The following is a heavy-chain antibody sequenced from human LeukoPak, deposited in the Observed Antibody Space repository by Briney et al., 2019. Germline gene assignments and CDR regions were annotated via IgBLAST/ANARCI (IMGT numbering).Heavy chain of an antibody. CDR1: GFTFNNSP. V-gene: IGHV3-64*02. CDR3: ARGNSGTPY. D-gene: IGHD1-26*01. J-gene: IGHJ4*02. Sequence: PGGSLRLSCATSGFTFNNSPMFWVRQAPGKGLEYVSGISTNGVSTYYADSVKGRFTISRDNSKNTLYLQMGSLSGEDMAVYYCARGNSGTPYWGQGTLVIVSS. CDR2: ISTNGVST.